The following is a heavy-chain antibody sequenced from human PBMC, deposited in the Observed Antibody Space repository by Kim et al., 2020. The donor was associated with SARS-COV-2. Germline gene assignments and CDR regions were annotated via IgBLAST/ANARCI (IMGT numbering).Heavy chain of an antibody. V-gene: IGHV4-39*01. CDR2: IYYSGST. J-gene: IGHJ4*02. CDR3: ARNDLTSSGSVGYFDY. D-gene: IGHD6-19*01. Sequence: SETLSLTCTVSGGSISSSSYYWGWIRQPPGKGLEWIGSIYYSGSTYYNPSLKSRVTISVDTSKNQFSLKLSSVTAADTAVYYCARNDLTSSGSVGYFDYWGQGTLVTVSS. CDR1: GGSISSSSYY.